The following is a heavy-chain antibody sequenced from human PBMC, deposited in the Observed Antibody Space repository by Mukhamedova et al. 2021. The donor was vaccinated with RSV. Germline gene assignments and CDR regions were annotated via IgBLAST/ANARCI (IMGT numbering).Heavy chain of an antibody. V-gene: IGHV3-48*02. CDR2: ISSSSSTI. J-gene: IGHJ4*02. Sequence: GKGLEWVSYISSSSSTIYYADSVKGRFTISRDNAKNSLYLQMNSLRDEDTAAYYCARDFLAVAGPGSHYFDYWGQGTLVTVSS. CDR3: ARDFLAVAGPGSHYFDY. D-gene: IGHD6-19*01.